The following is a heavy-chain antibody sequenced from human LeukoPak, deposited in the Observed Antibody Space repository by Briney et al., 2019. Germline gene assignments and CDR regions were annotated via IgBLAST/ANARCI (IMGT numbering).Heavy chain of an antibody. D-gene: IGHD5-12*01. CDR1: TFSVSTNY. CDR2: LYSSGYT. CDR3: AAKGNGYSGTYVFAH. V-gene: IGHV3-66*01. J-gene: IGHJ4*02. Sequence: GGSLRLSCAASTFSVSTNYMSWVRQAPGKGLEWISVLYSSGYTKYADSVRGRFSISRDNSENTLSLQMNSLRAEDTAVYYCAAKGNGYSGTYVFAHWGRRTLVTVSP.